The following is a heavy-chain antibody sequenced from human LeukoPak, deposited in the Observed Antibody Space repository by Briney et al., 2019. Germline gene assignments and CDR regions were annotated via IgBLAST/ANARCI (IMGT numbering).Heavy chain of an antibody. CDR2: IYYSGST. D-gene: IGHD6-6*01. Sequence: KPSETLSLTCTVSGGSISSYYWSWIRQPPGKGLEWIGYIYYSGSTNYNPSLKSRVTISVDTSKNQFSLKPSSVTAADTAVYYCARDRGSSSFRLDYWGQGTLVTVSS. CDR1: GGSISSYY. CDR3: ARDRGSSSFRLDY. V-gene: IGHV4-59*01. J-gene: IGHJ4*02.